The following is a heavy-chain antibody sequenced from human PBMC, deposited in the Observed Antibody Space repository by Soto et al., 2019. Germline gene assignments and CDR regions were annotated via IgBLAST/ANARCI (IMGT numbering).Heavy chain of an antibody. CDR3: AKPSLWFGELLSFDY. J-gene: IGHJ4*02. CDR2: ISYGGSNK. V-gene: IGHV3-30*18. CDR1: GFTFSSYG. Sequence: QVQLVESGGGVVQPGRSLRLSCAASGFTFSSYGMHWVRQAPGKGLEWVAVISYGGSNKYYADSVKGRFTISRDNSKNTLYLQMNSLRAEDTAVYYCAKPSLWFGELLSFDYWGQGTLVTVSS. D-gene: IGHD3-10*01.